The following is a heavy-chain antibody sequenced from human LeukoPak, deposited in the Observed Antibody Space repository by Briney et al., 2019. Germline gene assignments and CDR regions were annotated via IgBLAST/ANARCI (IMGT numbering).Heavy chain of an antibody. CDR1: GDSVTSGY. V-gene: IGHV4-4*09. Sequence: SETLSLTCTVSGDSVTSGYWSWIRQPPGKGLEWIGYIHDSGITDYNPSLKSRLTISVDTSNNQFSLNLSSVTAADTAVYYCAGRGHRYSRDWGQGILVTVSS. J-gene: IGHJ1*01. CDR3: AGRGHRYSRD. CDR2: IHDSGIT. D-gene: IGHD2-15*01.